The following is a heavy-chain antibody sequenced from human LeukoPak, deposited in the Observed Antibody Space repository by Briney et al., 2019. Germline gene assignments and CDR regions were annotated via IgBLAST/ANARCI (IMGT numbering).Heavy chain of an antibody. Sequence: ASVKVSCKASGYTSTGYYMHWVRQAPGQGLEWMGWINPNSGGTNYAQKFQGRVTMTRDTSISTAYMELSRLRSDDTAVYYCARDRRYMVRGVITNYYYYMDVWGKGTTVTVSS. V-gene: IGHV1-2*02. CDR1: GYTSTGYY. D-gene: IGHD3-10*01. J-gene: IGHJ6*03. CDR2: INPNSGGT. CDR3: ARDRRYMVRGVITNYYYYMDV.